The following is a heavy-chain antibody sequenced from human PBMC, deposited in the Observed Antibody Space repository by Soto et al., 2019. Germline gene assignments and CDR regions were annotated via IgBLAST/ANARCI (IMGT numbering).Heavy chain of an antibody. V-gene: IGHV3-74*01. D-gene: IGHD1-26*01. CDR2: IPSDGRDV. CDR1: GFNFRDFW. J-gene: IGHJ4*01. CDR3: TRDDSGLGIDY. Sequence: EVHLVESGGGLVQPGESLRLSCEASGFNFRDFWMHWVRQPPGKGPEWVSNIPSDGRDVSYADSVRGRFTISRDEARNTLYMQMSDLRVEDTAIYYCTRDDSGLGIDYWGHGTQVTVAS.